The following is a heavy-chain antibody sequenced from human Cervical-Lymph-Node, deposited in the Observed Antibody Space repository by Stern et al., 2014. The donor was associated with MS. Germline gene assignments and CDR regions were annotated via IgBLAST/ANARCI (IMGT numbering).Heavy chain of an antibody. V-gene: IGHV4-4*02. J-gene: IGHJ5*02. CDR3: ARVKYHSDTRGYFYLDP. D-gene: IGHD3-22*01. Sequence: QVQLQESGPGLVKPSGTLSLTCAVSGGSIRSNNWWSWVRQTPEKGLEWIGEINQSGRPIYNPSLKSRVPILVDPPRDQFSLNLSSVTAADTAVYYCARVKYHSDTRGYFYLDPWGQGALVTVSS. CDR2: INQSGRP. CDR1: GGSIRSNNW.